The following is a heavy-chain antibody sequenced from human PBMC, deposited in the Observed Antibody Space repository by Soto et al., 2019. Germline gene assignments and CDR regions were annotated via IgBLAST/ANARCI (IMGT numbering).Heavy chain of an antibody. Sequence: SVKVSCKASGGTFSSYAISWVRQAPGQGLEWMGGIVPIFGTANYAQKFQGRVTITADESTSTAYMELSSLRSEDTAVYYCARSVSVVTKSHAFDIWGQGTMVTVSS. D-gene: IGHD2-15*01. V-gene: IGHV1-69*13. CDR1: GGTFSSYA. J-gene: IGHJ3*02. CDR3: ARSVSVVTKSHAFDI. CDR2: IVPIFGTA.